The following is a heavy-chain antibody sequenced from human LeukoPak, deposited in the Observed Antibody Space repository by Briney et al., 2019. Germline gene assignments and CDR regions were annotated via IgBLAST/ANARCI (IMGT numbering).Heavy chain of an antibody. CDR1: GFTFSSYA. J-gene: IGHJ6*04. V-gene: IGHV3-30-3*01. CDR3: ASRPDV. Sequence: GRSLRLSCAASGFTFSSYAMHWVRQAPGKGLEWVAVISYDGSNKYYADSVKGRFTISRDNSKNTLYLQMNSLRAEDTAVYYCASRPDVWGKGTTVTVSS. CDR2: ISYDGSNK.